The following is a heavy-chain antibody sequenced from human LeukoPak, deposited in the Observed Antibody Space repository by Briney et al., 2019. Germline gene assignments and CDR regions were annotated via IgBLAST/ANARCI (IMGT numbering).Heavy chain of an antibody. J-gene: IGHJ4*02. D-gene: IGHD1-1*01. Sequence: GGSLRLSCTASGFTFSSYAMNWVRQAPGKGLEWVSGIGAGGTFTYYADSVKGRFTIFRDNAKNTLYMQMNSLRAEDTAVYYCARGSLWNDYWGQGTLVTVSS. V-gene: IGHV3-23*01. CDR1: GFTFSSYA. CDR2: IGAGGTFT. CDR3: ARGSLWNDY.